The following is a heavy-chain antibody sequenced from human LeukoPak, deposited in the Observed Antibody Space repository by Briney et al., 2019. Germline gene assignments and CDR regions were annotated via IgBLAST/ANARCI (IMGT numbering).Heavy chain of an antibody. D-gene: IGHD6-13*01. CDR1: GYTFASYG. CDR3: ARVPGIAAAGYFDY. J-gene: IGHJ4*02. CDR2: ISAYNGNT. V-gene: IGHV1-18*01. Sequence: ASVKVSCKASGYTFASYGISWVRQAPGQGLEWMGWISAYNGNTNYAQKLQGRVTMTTDTSTSTAYMELRSLRSDDTAVYYCARVPGIAAAGYFDYRGQGTLVTVSS.